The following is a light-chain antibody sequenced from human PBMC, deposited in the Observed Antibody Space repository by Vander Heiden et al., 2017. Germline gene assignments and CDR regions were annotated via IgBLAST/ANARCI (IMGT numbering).Light chain of an antibody. CDR1: QDISNY. CDR2: DAS. CDR3: QQYDNLPFT. V-gene: IGKV1-33*01. Sequence: DNQMTQSSSSLSASVGDRVTITCQASQDISNYLNWYQQKPGKAPKLLIYDASNLETGVPSRFSGSGSGTDFTFTISSLQPEDIATYYCQQYDNLPFTFGPGTKVDIK. J-gene: IGKJ3*01.